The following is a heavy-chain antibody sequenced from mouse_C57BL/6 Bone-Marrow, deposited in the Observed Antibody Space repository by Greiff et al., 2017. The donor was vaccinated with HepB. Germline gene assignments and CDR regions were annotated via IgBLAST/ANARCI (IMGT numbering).Heavy chain of an antibody. Sequence: VQLQQSGPELVKPGASVKISCKASGYTFTDYYINWVKQRPGQGLEWIGWIFPGSGSTYYNEKFKGKATLTVDKSSSTAYMLLSSLTSEDSAGYFCADNDYGSSDGYFDVWGTGTTVTVSS. CDR3: ADNDYGSSDGYFDV. J-gene: IGHJ1*03. CDR1: GYTFTDYY. CDR2: IFPGSGST. D-gene: IGHD1-1*01. V-gene: IGHV1-75*01.